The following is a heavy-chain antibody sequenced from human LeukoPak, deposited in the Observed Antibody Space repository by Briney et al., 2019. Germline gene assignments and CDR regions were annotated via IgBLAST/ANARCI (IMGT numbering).Heavy chain of an antibody. CDR3: VKDVGQQQGHFHY. CDR2: LSWNSGDI. Sequence: PGGSLRLSYAASGFTFDDYAMHWVRQAPGKGLEWVSGLSWNSGDIGYADSVKGRFTISRDNAKNSLYLQMNSLRAEDTALYDCVKDVGQQQGHFHYWGQGTLVTVSS. J-gene: IGHJ4*02. V-gene: IGHV3-9*01. D-gene: IGHD6-13*01. CDR1: GFTFDDYA.